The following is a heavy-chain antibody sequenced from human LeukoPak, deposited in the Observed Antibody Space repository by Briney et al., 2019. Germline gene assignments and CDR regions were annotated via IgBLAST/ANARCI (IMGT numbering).Heavy chain of an antibody. CDR2: ISWNSGSI. CDR3: AKDIGHSGSYPDFDY. J-gene: IGHJ4*02. D-gene: IGHD1-26*01. V-gene: IGHV3-9*01. CDR1: GFTFDDYA. Sequence: PGGSLRLSCAASGFTFDDYAMHWVRQATGKGLEWVSGISWNSGSIGYADSVKGRFTISRDNAKNSLYLQMNSLRAEDTALYYCAKDIGHSGSYPDFDYWGQGTLVTVSS.